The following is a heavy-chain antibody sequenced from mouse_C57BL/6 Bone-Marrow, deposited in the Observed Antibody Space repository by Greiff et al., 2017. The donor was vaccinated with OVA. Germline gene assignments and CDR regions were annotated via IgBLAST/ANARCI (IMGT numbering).Heavy chain of an antibody. V-gene: IGHV5-17*01. J-gene: IGHJ4*01. CDR2: ISSGSSTI. CDR1: GFTFSDYG. D-gene: IGHD4-1*01. CDR3: ARTGTVYYYAMDY. Sequence: EVKLEESGGGLVKPGGSLKLSCAASGFTFSDYGMHWVRQAPEKGLEWVAYISSGSSTIYYADTVKGRFTISRDNAKNTLFLQMTSLRSEDTAMYYCARTGTVYYYAMDYWGQGTSVTVSS.